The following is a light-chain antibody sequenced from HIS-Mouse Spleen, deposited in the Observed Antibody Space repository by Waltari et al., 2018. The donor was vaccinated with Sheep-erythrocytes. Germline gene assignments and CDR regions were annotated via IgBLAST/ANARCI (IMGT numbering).Light chain of an antibody. CDR3: QQYYSYPYT. V-gene: IGKV1-8*01. CDR2: AAS. J-gene: IGKJ2*01. Sequence: AIRMTQSPASLSASTVYRVTITYRASQVIRCYLAWYQQKPGKAPKLLIYAASTLQSGVPSRFSGSGSGTDFTLTISCLQSEDFATYYCQQYYSYPYTFGQGTKLEIK. CDR1: QVIRCY.